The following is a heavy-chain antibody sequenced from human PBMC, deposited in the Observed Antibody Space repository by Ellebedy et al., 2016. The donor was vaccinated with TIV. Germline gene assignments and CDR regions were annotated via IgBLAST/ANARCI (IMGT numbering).Heavy chain of an antibody. Sequence: GESLKISCAASGFSFSNYNMNWVRQAPGKGLEWVSCISSGSSTIYYADSVKGRSTISRDNAKNSLYLQMDSLRDEDTAMYYCARKTDTGTSGDYWGQGTPVTVSS. J-gene: IGHJ4*02. V-gene: IGHV3-48*02. CDR2: ISSGSSTI. CDR3: ARKTDTGTSGDY. CDR1: GFSFSNYN. D-gene: IGHD1-1*01.